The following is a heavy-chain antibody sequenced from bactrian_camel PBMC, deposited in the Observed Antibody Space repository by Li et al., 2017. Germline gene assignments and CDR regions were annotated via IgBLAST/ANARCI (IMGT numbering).Heavy chain of an antibody. CDR3: KADCIWVGMPRHY. CDR1: GDTISRYC. D-gene: IGHD5*01. Sequence: HVQLVESGGGLAQPGGSLRLSCVASGDTISRYCRGWFRQIPDKEREGVAGIESDGSTSYADSVKGRFTISKDKDKNTVFMEMNSLKIQDTGVYTCKADCIWVGMPRHYWGQGTQVTVS. CDR2: IESDGST. V-gene: IGHV3S53*01. J-gene: IGHJ4*01.